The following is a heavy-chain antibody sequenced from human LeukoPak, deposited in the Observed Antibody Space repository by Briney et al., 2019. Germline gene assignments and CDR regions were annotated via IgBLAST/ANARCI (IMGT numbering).Heavy chain of an antibody. Sequence: QSGGSLRLSCAASGFTFSSYTMNWVRQAPGKGLEWISSISSDSSAIHYADSVKGRFTISRDNAKNSLYLHMNSLRDEDTAVYYCARDDFGDYVIDYWGQGTLVTVSS. CDR2: ISSDSSAI. D-gene: IGHD4-17*01. J-gene: IGHJ4*02. V-gene: IGHV3-48*02. CDR1: GFTFSSYT. CDR3: ARDDFGDYVIDY.